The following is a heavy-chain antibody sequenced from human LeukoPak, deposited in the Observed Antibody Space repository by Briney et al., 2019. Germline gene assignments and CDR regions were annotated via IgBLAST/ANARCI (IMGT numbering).Heavy chain of an antibody. Sequence: SETLSLTCSVSGDSISGISYYWGWIRQPPGKGLEWIGKIYYSGSSYNNPSLESRVVISLDTSRNQFSLKLTSVTATDTAVYYCARQGAVGATGFDFWGQGILVTVSS. V-gene: IGHV4-39*01. CDR1: GDSISGISYY. CDR2: IYYSGSS. J-gene: IGHJ4*02. D-gene: IGHD1-26*01. CDR3: ARQGAVGATGFDF.